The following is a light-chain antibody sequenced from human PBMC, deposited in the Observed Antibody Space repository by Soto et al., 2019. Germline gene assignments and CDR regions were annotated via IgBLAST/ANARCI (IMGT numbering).Light chain of an antibody. V-gene: IGLV2-14*01. Sequence: QSALTQPASVSGSPGQSITISCTGTSGDIGGYNYVSWYQQHPGKAPKLLISEVTNRPSGVSNRFSGSKSGNTASLTISGRQAEDEADYYCSSYTTNSTPVVFGGGTKLTVL. CDR1: SGDIGGYNY. J-gene: IGLJ2*01. CDR3: SSYTTNSTPVV. CDR2: EVT.